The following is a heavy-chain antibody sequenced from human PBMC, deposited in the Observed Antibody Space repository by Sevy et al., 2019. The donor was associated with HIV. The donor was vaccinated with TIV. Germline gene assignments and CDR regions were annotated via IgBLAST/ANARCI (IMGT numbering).Heavy chain of an antibody. CDR2: INGDGS. CDR3: ARGHVNDWRILDY. Sequence: GGSLRLSCAASGFTFSSYWMHWVRQAPGKGLVWVSRINGDGSSYADSVKDRFSVSRDNAKSTLYLQMNILRAEDTAVYYCARGHVNDWRILDYWGQGAQVTVSS. J-gene: IGHJ4*02. CDR1: GFTFSSYW. D-gene: IGHD3-3*01. V-gene: IGHV3-74*01.